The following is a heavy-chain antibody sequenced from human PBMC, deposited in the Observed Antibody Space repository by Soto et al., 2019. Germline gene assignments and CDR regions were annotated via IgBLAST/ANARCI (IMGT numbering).Heavy chain of an antibody. Sequence: SETLSLTCAVSGGSLRGHYWSWIRQSPEKGLERIGEINHSGFTNYNPTLKSRVTISRDASKNQFSLRLSSMTAADSAVYFCARAAVKLGATLFDSWGQGTLVTVSS. J-gene: IGHJ4*02. CDR3: ARAAVKLGATLFDS. V-gene: IGHV4-34*01. CDR2: INHSGFT. D-gene: IGHD1-26*01. CDR1: GGSLRGHY.